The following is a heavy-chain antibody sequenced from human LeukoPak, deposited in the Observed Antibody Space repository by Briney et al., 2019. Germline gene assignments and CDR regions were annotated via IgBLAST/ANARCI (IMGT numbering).Heavy chain of an antibody. Sequence: RASETLSLTCTVSGDSISSYYWSWIRQPPGKGLEWIGYIYNSGSTNYNPSLKSRVTISVDTSKNQCSLKLSSVTAADTAVYYCARQSISGSSLSYLDYWGQGTLVNVSS. CDR3: ARQSISGSSLSYLDY. J-gene: IGHJ4*02. D-gene: IGHD3-22*01. V-gene: IGHV4-59*01. CDR2: IYNSGST. CDR1: GDSISSYY.